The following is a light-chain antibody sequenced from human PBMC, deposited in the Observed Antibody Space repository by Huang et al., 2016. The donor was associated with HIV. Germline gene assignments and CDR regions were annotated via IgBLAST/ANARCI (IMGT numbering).Light chain of an antibody. J-gene: IGKJ1*01. CDR2: GAS. CDR1: QTVSNN. V-gene: IGKV3-15*01. CDR3: QQYHNWPPWT. Sequence: EIVMTQSPATLSVSPGERATLSCRASQTVSNNLAWYQQTPGQAPRLLIHGASTRSTCIPARCSGSGSGTEFTLTISSLQSEDFAVYYCQQYHNWPPWTFGQGTKVEVK.